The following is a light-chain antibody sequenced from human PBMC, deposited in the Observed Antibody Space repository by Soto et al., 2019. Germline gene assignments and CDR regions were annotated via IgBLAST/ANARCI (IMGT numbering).Light chain of an antibody. V-gene: IGKV3-20*01. Sequence: IVLTQSPGTLSLNTGERATLSCGSSQSVSSSYLAWYQQKPGQAPRLLIYGASTRATGIPARFSGSGSGTKYPLTIASLQPDDFATYYCQQYETFSGTFGPGTKVDIK. J-gene: IGKJ1*01. CDR1: QSVSSSY. CDR2: GAS. CDR3: QQYETFSGT.